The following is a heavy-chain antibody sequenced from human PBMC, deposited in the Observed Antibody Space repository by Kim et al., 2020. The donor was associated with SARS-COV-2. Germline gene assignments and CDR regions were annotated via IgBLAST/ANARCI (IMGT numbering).Heavy chain of an antibody. CDR3: ARGEDNIEPEFHWFDP. CDR1: GYTFTGYY. J-gene: IGHJ5*02. D-gene: IGHD2-15*01. CDR2: INPNSGGT. Sequence: ASVKVSCKASGYTFTGYYMHWVRQAPGQGLEWMGWINPNSGGTNYAQKFQGRVTMTRDTSISTAYMELSRLRSDDTAVYYCARGEDNIEPEFHWFDPWGQGTLVTVSS. V-gene: IGHV1-2*02.